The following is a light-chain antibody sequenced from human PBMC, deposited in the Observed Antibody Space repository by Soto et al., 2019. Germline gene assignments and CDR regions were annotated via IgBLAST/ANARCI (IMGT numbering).Light chain of an antibody. Sequence: EIVLTQSPATLSLSPGERATLSCRASQSVSSYLAWYQQKPGQAPRLLIYDASNRATGIPARFSGSGSGTELILTINSIEPEDFAVYYCQQRSNWPPWTFGQGTKVEIK. CDR3: QQRSNWPPWT. J-gene: IGKJ1*01. V-gene: IGKV3-11*01. CDR1: QSVSSY. CDR2: DAS.